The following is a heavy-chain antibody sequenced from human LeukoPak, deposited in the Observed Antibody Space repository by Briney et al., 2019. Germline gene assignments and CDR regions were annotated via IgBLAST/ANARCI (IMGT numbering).Heavy chain of an antibody. CDR3: ARDLVYISSFDY. Sequence: SETLSLTCTVSGGSISSSSYYWGWIRQPPGKGLEWIGSIYHSGNTYYNPSLKSRVTISVDTSKNQFSLKLSSVTAADTAVYYCARDLVYISSFDYWGRGTLVTVSS. J-gene: IGHJ4*02. CDR1: GGSISSSSYY. D-gene: IGHD6-13*01. CDR2: IYHSGNT. V-gene: IGHV4-39*07.